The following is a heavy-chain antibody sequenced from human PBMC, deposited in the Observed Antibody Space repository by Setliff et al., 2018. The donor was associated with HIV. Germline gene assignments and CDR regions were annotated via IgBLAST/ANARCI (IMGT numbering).Heavy chain of an antibody. CDR3: ARANIYSDAFDI. CDR2: ISSNTGNP. J-gene: IGHJ3*02. V-gene: IGHV7-4-1*02. D-gene: IGHD2-21*01. Sequence: GASVKVSCKASGYSFTTYSLNWVRQVPGQGVEWMGWISSNTGNPTYAQDFTGRFVFSLGTSVNTAYLQITTLKAEDSAVYYCARANIYSDAFDIWGQGTMVTVSS. CDR1: GYSFTTYS.